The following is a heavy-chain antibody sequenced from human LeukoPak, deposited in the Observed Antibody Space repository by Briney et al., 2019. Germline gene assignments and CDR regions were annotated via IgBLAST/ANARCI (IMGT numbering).Heavy chain of an antibody. V-gene: IGHV4-39*01. CDR2: IYYSGST. CDR3: ARRPGGDAFDI. CDR1: GGSISSSSYY. D-gene: IGHD1-26*01. J-gene: IGHJ3*02. Sequence: SETLSLTCTVSGGSISSSSYYWGWIRQPPGKGLEWIGSIYYSGSTYYNPSLKSRVTISVDTSKNQFSLKLSSVTAADTALYYCARRPGGDAFDIWGQGTMVTVSS.